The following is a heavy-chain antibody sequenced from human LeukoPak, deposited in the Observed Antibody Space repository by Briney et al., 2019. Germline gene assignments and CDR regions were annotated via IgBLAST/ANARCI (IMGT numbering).Heavy chain of an antibody. J-gene: IGHJ4*02. CDR2: IWYDGSNK. CDR1: GFTFSSYG. D-gene: IGHD3-22*01. Sequence: GGSLRLSCAASGFTFSSYGMHWVRQAPGKGLEWVAVIWYDGSNKYYADSVKGRFTISRDNSKNTLYLQMNSLRAEDTAMYYCARDQGYDSSGPDYWGQGTLVTVSS. V-gene: IGHV3-33*01. CDR3: ARDQGYDSSGPDY.